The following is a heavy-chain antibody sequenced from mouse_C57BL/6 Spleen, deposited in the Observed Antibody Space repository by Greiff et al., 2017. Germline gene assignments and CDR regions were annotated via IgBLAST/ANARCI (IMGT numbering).Heavy chain of an antibody. CDR1: GFTFSSYA. Sequence: EVKVVESGEGLVKPGGSLKLSCAASGFTFSSYAMSWVRQTPEKRLEWVAYISSGGDYIYYADTVKGRFTISRDNARNTLYLQMSSLKSEDTAMYYCTRVDYDYDFYWYFDVWGTGTTVTVSS. V-gene: IGHV5-9-1*02. CDR3: TRVDYDYDFYWYFDV. D-gene: IGHD2-4*01. CDR2: ISSGGDYI. J-gene: IGHJ1*03.